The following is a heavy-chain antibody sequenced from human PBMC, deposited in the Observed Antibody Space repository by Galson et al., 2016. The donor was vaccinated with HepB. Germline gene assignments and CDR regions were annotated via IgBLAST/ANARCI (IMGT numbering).Heavy chain of an antibody. CDR2: VYFSGST. Sequence: SETLSLTCTVSGGSIYGYYWTWIRQSPGKGLEWIGYVYFSGSTKYNPSLTGRVTISVATSKNQFSLRLNSVTGADSGTYYCARGPGTASAIDEVDFWGQGTVVTVSS. V-gene: IGHV4-59*01. CDR1: GGSIYGYY. J-gene: IGHJ4*02. D-gene: IGHD2-2*01. CDR3: ARGPGTASAIDEVDF.